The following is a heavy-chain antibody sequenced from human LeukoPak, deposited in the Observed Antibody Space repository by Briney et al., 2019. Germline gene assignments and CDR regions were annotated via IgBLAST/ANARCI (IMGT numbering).Heavy chain of an antibody. J-gene: IGHJ4*02. CDR3: ARDCQYCSNTNCRCC. Sequence: PSQTLSLTCTVSGGSISSGDYYWSWIRQPPGKGLEWIGEIYHSGSTNYNPSLKSRVTISVDKSKNQFSLKLSSVTAADTAVYYCARDCQYCSNTNCRCCWGQGTLVTVSS. CDR1: GGSISSGDYY. CDR2: IYHSGST. V-gene: IGHV4-30-4*01. D-gene: IGHD2-2*01.